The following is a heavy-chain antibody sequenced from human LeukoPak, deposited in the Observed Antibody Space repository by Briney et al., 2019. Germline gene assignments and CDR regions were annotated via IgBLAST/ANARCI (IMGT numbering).Heavy chain of an antibody. CDR2: IYYSGST. Sequence: TSETLSLTCTVSGGSISSSSYYWGWIRQPPGKGLEWIGSIYYSGSTYYNPSLKSRVTISVDTSKNQFSLKLSSVSAADTAVYYCARHLLVRATYPINWFDPWGQGTLVTVSS. D-gene: IGHD3-10*01. CDR1: GGSISSSSYY. V-gene: IGHV4-39*01. J-gene: IGHJ5*02. CDR3: ARHLLVRATYPINWFDP.